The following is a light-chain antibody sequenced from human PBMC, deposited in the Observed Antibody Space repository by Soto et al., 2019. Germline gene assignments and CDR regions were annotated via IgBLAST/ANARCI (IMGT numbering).Light chain of an antibody. CDR3: QTWGTGIQV. V-gene: IGLV4-69*01. J-gene: IGLJ2*01. CDR2: LNSDGSH. CDR1: SGHSSYA. Sequence: QPVLTQSPSASASLGASVKLTCTLSSGHSSYAIAWRQQQPERGPRYLMKLNSDGSHNKGDGIPDRFSGSSSGAERYLTISSLQSEDEADYYCQTWGTGIQVFGGGTKLTVL.